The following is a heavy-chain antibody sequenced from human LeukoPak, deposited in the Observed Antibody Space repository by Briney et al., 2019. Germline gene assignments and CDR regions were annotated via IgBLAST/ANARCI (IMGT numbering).Heavy chain of an antibody. D-gene: IGHD2-2*01. CDR1: GFTFRSYS. V-gene: IGHV3-21*01. CDR2: ISSSSKYI. CDR3: ARGLVPAAVEFDY. Sequence: GWSLRLSCADSGFTFRSYSMNWVRQPPGKGQEWHSSISSSSKYIYYADSVKGRFTISRDNAKNSLYLQMNSLRAEDTATYYCARGLVPAAVEFDYWVQGTLVTVSS. J-gene: IGHJ4*02.